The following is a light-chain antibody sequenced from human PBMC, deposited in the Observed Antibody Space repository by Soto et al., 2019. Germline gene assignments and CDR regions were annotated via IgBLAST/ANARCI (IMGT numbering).Light chain of an antibody. CDR3: AAWDDSLNGVV. J-gene: IGLJ2*01. CDR1: SSNIGSNT. Sequence: QSVLTQPPSVSGTPGQRVTISCSGISSNIGSNTVNWYQQLPRTAPALLIYSNNQPPSGVADRFSGSKSGTTASLAISGLQSEDEADYYCAAWDDSLNGVVFGGGTKLTVL. V-gene: IGLV1-44*01. CDR2: SNN.